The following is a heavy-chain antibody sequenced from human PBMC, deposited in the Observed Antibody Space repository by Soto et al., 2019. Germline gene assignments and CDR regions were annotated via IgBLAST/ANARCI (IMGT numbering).Heavy chain of an antibody. CDR3: VKDESINWYSGHFRH. Sequence: EVQLVESGGGLVQPGRSLRLSCAASGFTFDDYAMHWVRQVPGKGMEWVSGINWNSGSIGYADSVKDRFAISRDNAKNSLHLQMNSLRAEDTAFYYCVKDESINWYSGHFRHWGQGPLVTVSS. D-gene: IGHD6-13*01. CDR1: GFTFDDYA. J-gene: IGHJ1*01. CDR2: INWNSGSI. V-gene: IGHV3-9*01.